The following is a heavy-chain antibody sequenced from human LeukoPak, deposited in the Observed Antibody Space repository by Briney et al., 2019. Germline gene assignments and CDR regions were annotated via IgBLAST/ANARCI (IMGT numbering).Heavy chain of an antibody. CDR1: GASISSSSYY. V-gene: IGHV4-39*07. D-gene: IGHD6-19*01. J-gene: IGHJ5*02. Sequence: PSETLSLTCTVSGASISSSSYYWGWIRQPPGEGLEWIGNIYYSASTYYNPSLKSRVTISVDTSKNQFSLKLSSVTAADTAVYYCARVVGSGWQYNWFDPWGQGTLVTVSS. CDR3: ARVVGSGWQYNWFDP. CDR2: IYYSAST.